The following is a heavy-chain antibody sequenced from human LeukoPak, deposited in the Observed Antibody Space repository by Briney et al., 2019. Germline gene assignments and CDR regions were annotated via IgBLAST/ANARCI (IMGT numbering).Heavy chain of an antibody. CDR1: GFTFSSYA. V-gene: IGHV3-23*01. CDR3: ANNIAVAGTYYFDY. J-gene: IGHJ4*02. CDR2: ISGSGGST. Sequence: GGSLRLSCAASGFTFSSYAMSWVRQAPGKGLEWVSAISGSGGSTYYADSVKGRFTISRDNSKNTLYLQMNSLRAEDTAVYYCANNIAVAGTYYFDYWGQGTPVTVSS. D-gene: IGHD6-19*01.